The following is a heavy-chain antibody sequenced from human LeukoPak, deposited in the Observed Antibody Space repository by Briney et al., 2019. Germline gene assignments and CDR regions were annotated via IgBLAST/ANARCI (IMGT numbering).Heavy chain of an antibody. J-gene: IGHJ5*02. V-gene: IGHV3-30*02. CDR2: IRYDGSNK. CDR3: ARTKAPPDPWAWFDP. CDR1: GFTFSSYG. D-gene: IGHD1-1*01. Sequence: GGSLRLSCAASGFTFSSYGMHWVRQAPGKGLEWVAFIRYDGSNKYYADSVKGRFTISRDNSKNTLYLQMNSLRPDDTAVYYCARTKAPPDPWAWFDPWGQGTLVTV.